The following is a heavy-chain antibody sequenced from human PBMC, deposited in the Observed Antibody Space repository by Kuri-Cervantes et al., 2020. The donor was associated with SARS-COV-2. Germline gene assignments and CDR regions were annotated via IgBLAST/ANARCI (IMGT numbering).Heavy chain of an antibody. D-gene: IGHD3-3*01. V-gene: IGHV3-23*01. CDR3: AKDPVYRGTYDLGKLDS. Sequence: GESLKISCAASGFTFSSYAMSWVRQAPGKGLEWVSAISGSGGSTYYADSVKGRFTISRDNSKNTLYLEMNSLRVEDTAVYYCAKDPVYRGTYDLGKLDSWGRGTLVTVSS. CDR2: ISGSGGST. J-gene: IGHJ4*02. CDR1: GFTFSSYA.